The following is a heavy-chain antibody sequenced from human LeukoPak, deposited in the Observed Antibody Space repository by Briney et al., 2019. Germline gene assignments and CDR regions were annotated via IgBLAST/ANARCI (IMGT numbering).Heavy chain of an antibody. J-gene: IGHJ4*02. CDR1: GFTFSSYG. CDR3: ARAGGLIYYDSRFGYFDY. D-gene: IGHD3-22*01. CDR2: IWYDGSNK. Sequence: QPGGSLRLSCAASGFTFSSYGMHWVRQAPGKGLEWVAVIWYDGSNKYYADSVKGRFTVSRDNSKNTLYLQMNSLRAEDTAVYYRARAGGLIYYDSRFGYFDYWGQGTLVTVSS. V-gene: IGHV3-33*01.